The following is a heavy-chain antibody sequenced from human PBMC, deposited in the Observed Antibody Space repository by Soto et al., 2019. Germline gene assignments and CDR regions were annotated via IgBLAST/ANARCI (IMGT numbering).Heavy chain of an antibody. CDR2: ISSSSSYT. J-gene: IGHJ6*02. D-gene: IGHD3-10*01. CDR3: ARELNPSYGSGSYYYYGMDV. Sequence: GGSLRLSCAASGFTFSDYYMSWIRQAPGKGLEWVSYISSSSSYTNYADSVKGRFTISRDNAKNSLYLQMNSLRAEDTAVYYCARELNPSYGSGSYYYYGMDVWGQGTTVTVSS. V-gene: IGHV3-11*06. CDR1: GFTFSDYY.